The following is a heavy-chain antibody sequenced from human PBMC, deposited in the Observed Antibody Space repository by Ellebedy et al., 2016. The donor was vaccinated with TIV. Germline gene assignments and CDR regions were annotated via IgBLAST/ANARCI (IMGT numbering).Heavy chain of an antibody. Sequence: PGGSLRLSCAASGFTVSSNYMSWVRQAPGKGLEWVSVIFGGGTTYYADSVKGRFTISRDISKNTLYLQMNSLRAEDTAVYYCARGSSGYYYVYWGQGTLVTVSS. D-gene: IGHD3-22*01. CDR1: GFTVSSNY. CDR2: IFGGGTT. J-gene: IGHJ4*02. CDR3: ARGSSGYYYVY. V-gene: IGHV3-53*01.